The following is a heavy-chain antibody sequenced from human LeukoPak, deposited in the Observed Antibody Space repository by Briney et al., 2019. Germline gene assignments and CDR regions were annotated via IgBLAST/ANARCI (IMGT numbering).Heavy chain of an antibody. CDR1: GGSIGSSDYY. J-gene: IGHJ4*02. D-gene: IGHD2-21*02. Sequence: SETLSLTCTVSGGSIGSSDYYWAWIRQPPRKGLEWIGNIYYSGTTYYNPPLKSRVTISVDTSKNQFSLKLSSVTAADTSVYYCARLWTFCGGDCYYHFDYWGQGTLVTVSS. V-gene: IGHV4-39*01. CDR3: ARLWTFCGGDCYYHFDY. CDR2: IYYSGTT.